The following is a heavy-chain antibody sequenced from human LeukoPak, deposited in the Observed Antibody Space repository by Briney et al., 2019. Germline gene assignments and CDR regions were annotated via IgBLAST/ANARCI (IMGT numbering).Heavy chain of an antibody. CDR2: TYSSGNT. CDR1: GGSISTGGYH. CDR3: ARRRVATYHFDY. Sequence: SQTLSLTCTVSGGSISTGGYHWGWIRQHPGRGLEWIAYTYSSGNTYYNPSLKSRVTISLDTSKNQFSLKLTSVTAADTAVYYCARRRVATYHFDYWGQGTRVTVSS. D-gene: IGHD5-12*01. V-gene: IGHV4-31*03. J-gene: IGHJ4*02.